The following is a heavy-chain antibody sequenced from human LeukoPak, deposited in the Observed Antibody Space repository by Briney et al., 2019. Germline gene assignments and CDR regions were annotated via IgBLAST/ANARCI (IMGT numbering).Heavy chain of an antibody. V-gene: IGHV1-46*01. Sequence: ASVKVSCKASGYTFTNYYMHWVRQAPGQGLEWMGIIDPSGGSTTYAQKFQGRVTMTRDTSTSTVYMELTSLRSEDTAMYYCARDWGIQQWPPSYFDYWGQGTLVTVSS. CDR3: ARDWGIQQWPPSYFDY. CDR1: GYTFTNYY. D-gene: IGHD5-18*01. CDR2: IDPSGGST. J-gene: IGHJ4*02.